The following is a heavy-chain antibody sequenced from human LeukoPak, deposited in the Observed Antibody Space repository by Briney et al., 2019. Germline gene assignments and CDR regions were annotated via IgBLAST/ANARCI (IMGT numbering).Heavy chain of an antibody. J-gene: IGHJ4*02. D-gene: IGHD3-9*01. CDR3: ARQPPYYDILTGYRQSHFDY. V-gene: IGHV4-39*01. Sequence: SETLSLTCTVSGGSISSSSYYWGWIRQPPGKGLEWIGSIYYSGSTNYNPSLKSRVTISVDTSKNQFSLKLSSVTAADTAVYYCARQPPYYDILTGYRQSHFDYWGQGTLVTVSS. CDR1: GGSISSSSYY. CDR2: IYYSGST.